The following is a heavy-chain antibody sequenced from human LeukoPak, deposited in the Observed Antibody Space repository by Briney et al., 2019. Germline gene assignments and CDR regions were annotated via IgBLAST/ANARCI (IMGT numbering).Heavy chain of an antibody. J-gene: IGHJ3*02. CDR1: GGSISSGGYY. D-gene: IGHD1-14*01. V-gene: IGHV4-31*03. CDR3: VTAENDAFDI. CDR2: IYYSGST. Sequence: SRTLSLTCTVSGGSISSGGYYWSWIRQHPGKGLEWIGYIYYSGSTYYNPSLKSRVTISVDTSKNQFSLKLSSVTAADTAVYYCVTAENDAFDIWGQGTMVTVSS.